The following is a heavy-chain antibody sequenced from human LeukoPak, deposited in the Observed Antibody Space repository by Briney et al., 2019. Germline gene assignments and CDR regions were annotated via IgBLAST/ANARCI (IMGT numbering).Heavy chain of an antibody. V-gene: IGHV3-30*04. CDR3: ARDGDSSGYENWFDP. D-gene: IGHD3-22*01. CDR2: ISYDGSNK. CDR1: GFTFSSYA. J-gene: IGHJ5*02. Sequence: PGGSLRLSCAASGFTFSSYAMHWVRQAPGKGLEWVAVISYDGSNKYYADSVKGRFTISRDNSKNTLYLQMNSLRAEDTAVYYCARDGDSSGYENWFDPWGQGTLVTVSS.